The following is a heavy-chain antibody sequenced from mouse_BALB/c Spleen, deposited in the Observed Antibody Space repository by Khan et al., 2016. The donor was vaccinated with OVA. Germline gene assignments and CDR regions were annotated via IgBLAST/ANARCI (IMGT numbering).Heavy chain of an antibody. D-gene: IGHD2-14*01. CDR2: INPSSGYT. Sequence: LQESGAELARPGASVKMSCKASGYTFTSYTIHWIKQRPGQGLEWIGYINPSSGYTNYNQKFKDKATLTADKSSTTAYMQLSSLTSADSAVYYCARDGAYYRNDGWFAYWGQGTLVTVSA. CDR1: GYTFTSYT. CDR3: ARDGAYYRNDGWFAY. J-gene: IGHJ3*01. V-gene: IGHV1-4*01.